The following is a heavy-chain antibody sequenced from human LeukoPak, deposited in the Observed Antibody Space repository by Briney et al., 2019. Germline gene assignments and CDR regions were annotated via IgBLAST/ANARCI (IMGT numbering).Heavy chain of an antibody. CDR1: SGSINHYY. CDR3: VKDRRYAWLLLPYYFDY. V-gene: IGHV4-59*01. CDR2: IFYSGST. Sequence: PSETLSLTCTVSSGSINHYYWSWIRQPPGKGLEWIGYIFYSGSTDYNPSLKSRVTISVDTSKNQFSLNLSSVTAADTAVYYCVKDRRYAWLLLPYYFDYWGQGTLVTVSS. J-gene: IGHJ4*02. D-gene: IGHD2-15*01.